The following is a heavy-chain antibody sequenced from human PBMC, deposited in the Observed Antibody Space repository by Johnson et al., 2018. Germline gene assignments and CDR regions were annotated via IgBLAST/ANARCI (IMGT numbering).Heavy chain of an antibody. J-gene: IGHJ3*01. V-gene: IGHV3-15*07. D-gene: IGHD5-18*01. Sequence: VQLVESGGGLVKPGGSLRLSCAASGFTFSNAGMSWVRQAPGKGLEWVGRIKGKTDGGTTDYAAPVQGRFSISRDESKNTLYLQINSLKTEYTAVYYFTTVCDVATTMGGAFAFCGQGTMVTVSP. CDR3: TTVCDVATTMGGAFAF. CDR1: GFTFSNAG. CDR2: IKGKTDGGTT.